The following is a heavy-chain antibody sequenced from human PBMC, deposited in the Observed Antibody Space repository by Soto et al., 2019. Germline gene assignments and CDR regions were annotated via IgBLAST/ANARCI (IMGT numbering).Heavy chain of an antibody. J-gene: IGHJ5*02. CDR2: ISGGGGST. D-gene: IGHD2-21*01. Sequence: EVQLLESGGGLVQPGGSLRLSCAASGFTFISYAMSWVRQAPGKGLEWVSAISGGGGSTYYADSVKGRFTISRDNSKNTLYLQMNSLRAEDTAVYYCAKDGGIPFSGGDPNWFDPWGQGTLVTVSS. CDR3: AKDGGIPFSGGDPNWFDP. V-gene: IGHV3-23*01. CDR1: GFTFISYA.